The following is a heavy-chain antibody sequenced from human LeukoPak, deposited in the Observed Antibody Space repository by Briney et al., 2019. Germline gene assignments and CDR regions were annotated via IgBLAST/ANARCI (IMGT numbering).Heavy chain of an antibody. CDR3: ARYREMATTKGDY. Sequence: GASVKLSCKASGYTFTSYGISWVRQAPGQGLEWLGWISAYNGNTNYAQKLQGRITMTTDTSTSTAYMELRSLRSDDTAVYYCARYREMATTKGDYWGQGTLVTVSS. D-gene: IGHD5-24*01. CDR2: ISAYNGNT. J-gene: IGHJ4*02. V-gene: IGHV1-18*01. CDR1: GYTFTSYG.